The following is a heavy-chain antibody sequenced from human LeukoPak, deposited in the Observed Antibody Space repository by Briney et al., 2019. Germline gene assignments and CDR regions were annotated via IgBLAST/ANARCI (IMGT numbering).Heavy chain of an antibody. CDR1: GYTFTSYD. CDR3: TRGSIAVPYNWFDP. J-gene: IGHJ5*02. CDR2: MSPNSGNT. V-gene: IGHV1-8*01. Sequence: ASVKVSCKASGYTFTSYDINWVRQATGQGLEWMGWMSPNSGNTGYAQKFQGRVIMTRDTSISTVYMELSSLRSEDTAVYYCTRGSIAVPYNWFDPWGQGTRVTVPS. D-gene: IGHD6-19*01.